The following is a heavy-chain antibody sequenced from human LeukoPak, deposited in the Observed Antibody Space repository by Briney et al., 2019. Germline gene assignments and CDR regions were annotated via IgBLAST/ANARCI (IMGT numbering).Heavy chain of an antibody. CDR1: GFTFSYYW. CDR3: AREIFGVDF. V-gene: IGHV3-7*01. D-gene: IGHD3-10*01. CDR2: IRQDDSEK. Sequence: GGPLPLSSSAPGFTFSYYWMMWVRPAPGKGREWVGNIRQDDSEKNYVDSVKGRFTISRDNAKNSLYLQMNSLRGEDTAVYYCAREIFGVDFWGQGTLVTVSS. J-gene: IGHJ4*02.